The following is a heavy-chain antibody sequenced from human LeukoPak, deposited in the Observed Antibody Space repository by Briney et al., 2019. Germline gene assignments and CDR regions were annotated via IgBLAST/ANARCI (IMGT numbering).Heavy chain of an antibody. V-gene: IGHV4-4*09. CDR3: ASATGGYYYYYMDV. J-gene: IGHJ6*03. CDR2: IYTSGST. CDR1: GSSISSYY. D-gene: IGHD2-8*02. Sequence: PSETLSLTCTVSGSSISSYYWSWIRQPPGKGLEWIGCIYTSGSTNYNPSLKSRVTISVDTSKNQFSLKLSSVTAADTAVYYCASATGGYYYYYMDVWGKGTTVTVSS.